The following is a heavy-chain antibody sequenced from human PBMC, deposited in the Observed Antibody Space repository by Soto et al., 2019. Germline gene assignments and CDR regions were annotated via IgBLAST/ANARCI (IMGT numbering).Heavy chain of an antibody. CDR2: ISAYNGNT. D-gene: IGHD2-15*01. V-gene: IGHV1-18*04. J-gene: IGHJ4*02. CDR1: GYTFTSYG. CDR3: ARGTGSLGYCSGDSCYSFDY. Sequence: GASVKVSCKASGYTFTSYGMSWVRQAPGEGLEWMGWISAYNGNTNYAQKVQGRVTMTTDTSTSTAHMELRSLRSDDTAVYYCARGTGSLGYCSGDSCYSFDYWGQGTLVTVSS.